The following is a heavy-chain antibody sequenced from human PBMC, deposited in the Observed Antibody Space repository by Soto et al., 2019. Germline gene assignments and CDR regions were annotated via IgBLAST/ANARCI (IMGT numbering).Heavy chain of an antibody. J-gene: IGHJ4*02. V-gene: IGHV3-74*01. Sequence: EVQLVESGGGLVQPGGALRLSCAASGFTLSTYWMHSVRHAPGEGLVWGSRINSDGRSTIYADSVKGRITISRENAKNTVYLQMNSLRAEDTAVYYCTRCRENYSYFDYWGQGILVTVSS. D-gene: IGHD4-4*01. CDR3: TRCRENYSYFDY. CDR1: GFTLSTYW. CDR2: INSDGRST.